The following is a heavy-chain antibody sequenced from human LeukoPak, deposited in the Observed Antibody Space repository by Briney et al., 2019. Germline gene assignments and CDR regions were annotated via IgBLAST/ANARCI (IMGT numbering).Heavy chain of an antibody. CDR3: ARDVWFDP. Sequence: GRSLRLSCAASGFTFSSYGMHWVRQAPGKGLEWVAVISYDGSNKYYADSVKGRFTISRDNSKNTLYLQMNSLRAEGTAVYYCARDVWFDPWGQGTLVTVSS. CDR2: ISYDGSNK. J-gene: IGHJ5*02. V-gene: IGHV3-30*03. CDR1: GFTFSSYG.